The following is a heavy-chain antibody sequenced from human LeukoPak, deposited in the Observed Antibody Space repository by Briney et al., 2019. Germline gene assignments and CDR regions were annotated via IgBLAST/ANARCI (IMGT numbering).Heavy chain of an antibody. CDR1: GYTFTSYG. Sequence: ASVKVSCKSSGYTFTSYGISWVRQAPGQGLEWMGWISTYNGNTNYAQNFQGRVTVTTDTSTSTAYMELRSLRSDDTAVYYCARSDYDSSGYYSRHFDYWGRGTLVTVSS. V-gene: IGHV1-18*01. CDR3: ARSDYDSSGYYSRHFDY. CDR2: ISTYNGNT. J-gene: IGHJ4*02. D-gene: IGHD3-22*01.